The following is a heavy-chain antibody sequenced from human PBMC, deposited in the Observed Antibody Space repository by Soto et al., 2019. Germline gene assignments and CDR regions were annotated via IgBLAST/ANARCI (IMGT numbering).Heavy chain of an antibody. D-gene: IGHD2-21*01. J-gene: IGHJ4*02. CDR2: ISYDGSNK. V-gene: IGHV3-30*18. CDR1: GFTFSSCG. Sequence: PGGSLRLSCAASGFTFSSCGMHWVRQAPGKGLEWVAVISYDGSNKYYADSVKGRFTISRDNSKNTLYLQMNSLRAEDTAVYYCAKSLHIRAPLDYWGQGTLVTVSS. CDR3: AKSLHIRAPLDY.